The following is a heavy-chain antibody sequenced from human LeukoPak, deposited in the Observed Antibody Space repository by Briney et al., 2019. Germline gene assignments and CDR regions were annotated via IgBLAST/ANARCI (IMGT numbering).Heavy chain of an antibody. V-gene: IGHV3-9*01. CDR3: AKGGSSGWYWVDY. CDR2: ISWNSGSI. D-gene: IGHD6-19*01. CDR1: GFTFDDYA. J-gene: IGHJ4*02. Sequence: TGGSLRLSCAASGFTFDDYAMHWVRQAPGKGLEWVSGISWNSGSIGYADSVKGRFTISRDNAKNSLYLQMNSLRAEDTALYYCAKGGSSGWYWVDYWGQGTLVTVSS.